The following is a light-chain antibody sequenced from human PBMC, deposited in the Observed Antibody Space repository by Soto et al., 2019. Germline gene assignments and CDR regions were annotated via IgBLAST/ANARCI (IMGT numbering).Light chain of an antibody. Sequence: QAVVTQPPSVSGAPGQRVTISCTGSSSNIGAGYDVHWYQQLPGTAPKLLIYANINRPSGVPDRFSGSKSGTSASLAITGLQAEDEADYYCQSYDSSLRGVFGGGTKLTVL. CDR2: ANI. J-gene: IGLJ2*01. V-gene: IGLV1-40*01. CDR1: SSNIGAGYD. CDR3: QSYDSSLRGV.